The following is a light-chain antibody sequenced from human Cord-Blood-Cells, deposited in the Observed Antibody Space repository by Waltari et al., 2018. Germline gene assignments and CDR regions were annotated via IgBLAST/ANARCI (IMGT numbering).Light chain of an antibody. Sequence: DIVMPQSRDSLAVSLRERPAIHCKSSPSGLYSSNNKNYVAWYQQTPGQPPKLLIDSASTRESGVPDLFGGSWSRTVSTPTSSRLPAEDVAVYYCQQYYSTPPTFGQGTKVEIK. CDR2: SAS. CDR1: PSGLYSSNNKNY. V-gene: IGKV4-1*01. CDR3: QQYYSTPPT. J-gene: IGKJ1*01.